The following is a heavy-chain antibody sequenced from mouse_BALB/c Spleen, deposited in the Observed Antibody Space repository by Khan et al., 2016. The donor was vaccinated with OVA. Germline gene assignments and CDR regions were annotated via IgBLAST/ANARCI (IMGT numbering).Heavy chain of an antibody. CDR1: GYTFINYW. CDR3: ARRGLRWDFDN. V-gene: IGHV1-7*01. Sequence: QVQLQQSGAELAKPGASVKMSCKASGYTFINYWILWVKQRPGQGLEWIGYINPSTGNTEYNQNFKDKATLTADKSSSTAYMQLSSLTSEDSAVYYCARRGLRWDFDNWGQGTTLTVSS. CDR2: INPSTGNT. J-gene: IGHJ2*01. D-gene: IGHD1-1*01.